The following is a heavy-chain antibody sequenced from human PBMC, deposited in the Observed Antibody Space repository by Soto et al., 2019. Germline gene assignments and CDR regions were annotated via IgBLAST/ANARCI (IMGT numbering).Heavy chain of an antibody. V-gene: IGHV5-10-1*01. CDR1: GYTFTNNW. CDR3: ARRRGYSYDFDY. D-gene: IGHD5-18*01. Sequence: GESLKISCNASGYTFTNNWISWVRQKPGQGLEWMGRIDPSDSRTKYNPSFEGHVTISIDKSINTAFLQWSSLRASDTAVYFCARRRGYSYDFDYWGQGTQVTVSS. CDR2: IDPSDSRT. J-gene: IGHJ4*02.